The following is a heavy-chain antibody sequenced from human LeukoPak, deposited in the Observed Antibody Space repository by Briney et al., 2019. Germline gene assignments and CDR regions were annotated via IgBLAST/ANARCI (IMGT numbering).Heavy chain of an antibody. CDR1: GFTFSSYS. D-gene: IGHD3-10*01. J-gene: IGHJ6*02. CDR3: ARVGPLWFGELFTPLPYYYYYGMDV. Sequence: GGSLRLSCAASGFTFSSYSMNWVRQAPGKGLEWVSYISSSSSTIYYADSVKGRFTISRDNAKNSLYLQMNSLRDEDTAVYYCARVGPLWFGELFTPLPYYYYYGMDVWGQGTTVTASS. CDR2: ISSSSSTI. V-gene: IGHV3-48*02.